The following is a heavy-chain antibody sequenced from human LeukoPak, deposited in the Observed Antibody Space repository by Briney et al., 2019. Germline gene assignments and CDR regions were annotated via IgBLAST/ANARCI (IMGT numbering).Heavy chain of an antibody. CDR2: IKQDGSEK. V-gene: IGHV3-7*01. D-gene: IGHD2-2*01. CDR3: ARDCSSTGCQLIFDY. Sequence: GGSLRLSCAASGFTFSSYWMSWVRQAPGKGLEWVANIKQDGSEKYYVDSVKGRFTISRDNAKNSLYLQMNSLRAEDTAVYYCARDCSSTGCQLIFDYWGQGTLVTVSS. J-gene: IGHJ4*02. CDR1: GFTFSSYW.